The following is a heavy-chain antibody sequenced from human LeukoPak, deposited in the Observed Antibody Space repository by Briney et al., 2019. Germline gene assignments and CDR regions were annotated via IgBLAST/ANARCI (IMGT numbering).Heavy chain of an antibody. CDR1: GFTFSSYA. D-gene: IGHD3-3*02. Sequence: GGSLRLSCAASGFTFSSYAMSWVRQAPGKGLEWVSGISGSGGRGGNTYYADSMKGRFTISRDNSKNTLYLQMNSLRADDTAVYYCAKAGSIRFDYWGQGTLVTVSS. V-gene: IGHV3-23*01. J-gene: IGHJ4*02. CDR2: ISGSGGRGGNT. CDR3: AKAGSIRFDY.